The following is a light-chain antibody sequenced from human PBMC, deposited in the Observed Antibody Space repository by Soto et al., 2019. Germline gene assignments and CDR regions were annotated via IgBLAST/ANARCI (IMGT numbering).Light chain of an antibody. V-gene: IGKV3-20*01. J-gene: IGKJ1*01. Sequence: EIGLTQSPGTLSLSPGERATLSCRASQSVSSSYLAWYQQKPGQAPRLLIYGASSRATGIPDRFSGSVSGTGFTLTISRLEPEDFAVYYCQQYGSSPPWTFGQGTKVDIK. CDR3: QQYGSSPPWT. CDR1: QSVSSSY. CDR2: GAS.